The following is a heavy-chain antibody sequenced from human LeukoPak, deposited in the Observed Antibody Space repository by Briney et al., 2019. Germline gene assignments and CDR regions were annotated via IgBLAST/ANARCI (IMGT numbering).Heavy chain of an antibody. Sequence: SETLSLTCAVYGGSFSGYYWSWIRQPPGKGLEWIGEINHSGSTNYNPSLKSRVTISVDTSKNQFSLKLSSVTAADTAVYYCARAIVTMVRGATVWDYYYYMDVWGKGTTVTVSS. J-gene: IGHJ6*03. V-gene: IGHV4-34*01. CDR1: GGSFSGYY. CDR3: ARAIVTMVRGATVWDYYYYMDV. CDR2: INHSGST. D-gene: IGHD3-10*01.